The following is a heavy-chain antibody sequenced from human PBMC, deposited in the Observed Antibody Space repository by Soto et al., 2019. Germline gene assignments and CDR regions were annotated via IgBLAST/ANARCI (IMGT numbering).Heavy chain of an antibody. V-gene: IGHV1-18*04. CDR3: ARDNEILTGYPDY. CDR2: ISGHNGNT. D-gene: IGHD3-9*01. Sequence: ASVKVSCKASGYTFTSYGISWVRQAPGQGLEWMGWISGHNGNTKYAQKVQGRVTMATDTFTSTAYMELRSLRTDDTAFYYCARDNEILTGYPDYWGQGTLVT. CDR1: GYTFTSYG. J-gene: IGHJ4*02.